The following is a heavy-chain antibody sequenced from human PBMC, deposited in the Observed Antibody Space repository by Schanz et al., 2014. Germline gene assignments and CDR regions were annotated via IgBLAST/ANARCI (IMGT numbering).Heavy chain of an antibody. CDR3: AKVAPAATYLDS. CDR1: GFTVNNYA. CDR2: ISSSGTSI. J-gene: IGHJ4*02. Sequence: EVQLLESGGGLVQPGGSLRLSCTVSGFTVNNYAMNWVRQAPGRGLEWVSFISSSGTSIYYADSVKGRFTISRDNAKNSLFLQMNSLSAEDTAVYYCAKVAPAATYLDSWGLGTLVTVSS. V-gene: IGHV3-48*04. D-gene: IGHD2-2*01.